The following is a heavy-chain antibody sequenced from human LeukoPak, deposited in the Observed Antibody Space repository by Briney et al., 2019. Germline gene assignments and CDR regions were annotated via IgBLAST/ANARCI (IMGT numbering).Heavy chain of an antibody. CDR2: ISAYNGNT. Sequence: KXSCXASGYTFTXYGXSWVRQAPGQGLEWMGWISAYNGNTNYAQKLQGRVTMTTDTSTSTAYMELRSLRSDDTAVYYCARNRGVNLDYWGQGTLVTVSS. D-gene: IGHD3-10*01. CDR1: GYTFTXYG. J-gene: IGHJ4*02. V-gene: IGHV1-18*01. CDR3: ARNRGVNLDY.